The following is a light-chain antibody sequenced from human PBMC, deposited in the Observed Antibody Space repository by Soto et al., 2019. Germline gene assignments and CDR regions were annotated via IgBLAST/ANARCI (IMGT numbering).Light chain of an antibody. CDR3: QQYDTLPIT. V-gene: IGKV1-33*01. J-gene: IGKJ1*01. Sequence: MTQAPSCLTASLGDRVTITCLASQAITKYLNWYQQKPGKAPKLLIFDASNLETGVPSRFCGSGSGTDFTFTIRSLHPDDIALYYCQQYDTLPITFAQGTKVDIK. CDR2: DAS. CDR1: QAITKY.